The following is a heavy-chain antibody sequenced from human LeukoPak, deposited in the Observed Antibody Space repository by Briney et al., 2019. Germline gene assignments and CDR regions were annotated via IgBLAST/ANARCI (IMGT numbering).Heavy chain of an antibody. Sequence: SETLSLTCTVPGGSISSYYWSWIRQPPGKGLEWIGYIYYSGSTNYNPSLKSRVTISVDTSKNQFSLKLSSVTAADTAVYYCARTSTDPDCSSTSCYGWFDPWGQGTLVTVSS. V-gene: IGHV4-59*01. CDR2: IYYSGST. D-gene: IGHD2-2*01. CDR1: GGSISSYY. J-gene: IGHJ5*02. CDR3: ARTSTDPDCSSTSCYGWFDP.